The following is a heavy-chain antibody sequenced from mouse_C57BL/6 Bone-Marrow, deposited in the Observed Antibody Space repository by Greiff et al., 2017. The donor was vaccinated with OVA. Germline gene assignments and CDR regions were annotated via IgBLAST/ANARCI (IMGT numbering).Heavy chain of an antibody. D-gene: IGHD1-1*01. CDR2: INPNNGGT. V-gene: IGHV1-18*01. Sequence: EVQLQQSGPELVKPGASVKIPCKASGYTFTDYNMDWVKQSHGKSLEWIGDINPNNGGTIYNQKFKGKATLTVDKSSSTAYMELRSLTSEDTAVYYCARPDYDGSGYFDYWGQGTTLTVSS. CDR3: ARPDYDGSGYFDY. J-gene: IGHJ2*01. CDR1: GYTFTDYN.